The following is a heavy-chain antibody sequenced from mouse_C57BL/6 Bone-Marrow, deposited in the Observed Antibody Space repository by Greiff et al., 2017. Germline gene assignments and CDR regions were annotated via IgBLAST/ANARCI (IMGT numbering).Heavy chain of an antibody. V-gene: IGHV1-50*01. CDR1: GYTFTSYW. CDR3: ARESYTVVAFDY. Sequence: QVQLQQPGAELVKPGASVKLSCKASGYTFTSYWMQWVKQRPGQGLEWIGEIDPSDSYTNYNQKFKGKATLTVDTSSSTAYMQLSSLTSEDSAVYYCARESYTVVAFDYGGQGTTLTVSS. CDR2: IDPSDSYT. J-gene: IGHJ2*01. D-gene: IGHD1-1*01.